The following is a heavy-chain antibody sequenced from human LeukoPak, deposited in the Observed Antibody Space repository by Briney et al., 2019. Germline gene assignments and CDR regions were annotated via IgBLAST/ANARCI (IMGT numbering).Heavy chain of an antibody. CDR3: ARESLAGSFFYFDY. CDR2: IIPILGIA. Sequence: SVKVSCKASGDTFSSYAISWVRQAPGQGLEWMGRIIPILGIANYAQKFQGRVTITADKSTSTAYMELSSLRSEDTAVYYCARESLAGSFFYFDYWGQGTLVTVSS. D-gene: IGHD3-10*01. J-gene: IGHJ4*02. V-gene: IGHV1-69*04. CDR1: GDTFSSYA.